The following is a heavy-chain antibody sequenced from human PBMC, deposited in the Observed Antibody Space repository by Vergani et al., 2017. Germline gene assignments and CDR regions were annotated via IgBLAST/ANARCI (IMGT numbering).Heavy chain of an antibody. D-gene: IGHD3-22*01. CDR1: GFTFSSYW. CDR3: ARGPAYYYDSSGYYPFDY. J-gene: IGHJ4*02. Sequence: EVQLVESGGGLVQPGGSLRLSCAASGFTFSSYWMHWVRQAPGRGLVWVSRINSDGSSTSYADSVKGRFTISRDNAKNSLYLQMNSLRAEDTAVYYCARGPAYYYDSSGYYPFDYWGQGTLVTVSS. V-gene: IGHV3-74*01. CDR2: INSDGSST.